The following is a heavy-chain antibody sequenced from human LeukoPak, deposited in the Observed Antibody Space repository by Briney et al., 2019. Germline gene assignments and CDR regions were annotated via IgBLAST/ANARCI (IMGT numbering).Heavy chain of an antibody. J-gene: IGHJ3*02. CDR2: ISSSGSLT. CDR1: GFRLSSQS. D-gene: IGHD4-17*01. Sequence: GGSLRLSCAASGFRLSSQSMNWVRQAPGKGLEWVSSISSSGSLTYYADSVQGRFTISRDNSKNTLYLQLNSLRAEDTAVYYCAKDPNGDYIGTFDIWGQGTMVTVSS. V-gene: IGHV3-23*01. CDR3: AKDPNGDYIGTFDI.